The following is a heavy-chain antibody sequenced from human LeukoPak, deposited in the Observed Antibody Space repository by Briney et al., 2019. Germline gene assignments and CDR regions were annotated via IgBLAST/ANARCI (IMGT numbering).Heavy chain of an antibody. Sequence: ASVKVSCKVSGYTLTELSMHWVRQAPGKGLEWIGGFDPEDGETIYAQKYQGRVTMTEDTSTDTAYMELSSLRSEDTAVYYCATAATGLLWFGDPDGMDVWGQGTTVTVSS. CDR3: ATAATGLLWFGDPDGMDV. CDR1: GYTLTELS. V-gene: IGHV1-24*01. CDR2: FDPEDGET. J-gene: IGHJ6*02. D-gene: IGHD3-10*01.